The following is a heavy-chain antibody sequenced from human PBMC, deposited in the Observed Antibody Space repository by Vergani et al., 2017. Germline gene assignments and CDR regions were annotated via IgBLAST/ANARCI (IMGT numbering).Heavy chain of an antibody. V-gene: IGHV3-23*01. CDR1: GFSFPGYA. Sequence: EVQLLESGGGLVQPGGSLRLSCEASGFSFPGYAMSWVRQAPGKGLEWVSSVSGSSATPYYADSVKGRFIISRDNSKNTLHLQMNSLRADDTAVYYCARERCSGGSCYSNWGQGTLVTVSS. J-gene: IGHJ4*02. D-gene: IGHD2-15*01. CDR2: VSGSSATP. CDR3: ARERCSGGSCYSN.